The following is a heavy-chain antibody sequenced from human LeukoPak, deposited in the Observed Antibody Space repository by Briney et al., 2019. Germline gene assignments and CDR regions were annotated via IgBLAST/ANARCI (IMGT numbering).Heavy chain of an antibody. J-gene: IGHJ3*02. CDR1: GFIISSSA. V-gene: IGHV3-23*01. CDR3: AKSNGYGLIDI. CDR2: ISGCGCGVST. D-gene: IGHD3-22*01. Sequence: GGPLRLSCAACGFIISSSAMSWLRQARGRGLEWVTSISGCGCGVSTYYADSVKGRFTISRENSKNTLHLQMNSLRAGVSAVYYCAKSNGYGLIDIWGQGTMVTVSS.